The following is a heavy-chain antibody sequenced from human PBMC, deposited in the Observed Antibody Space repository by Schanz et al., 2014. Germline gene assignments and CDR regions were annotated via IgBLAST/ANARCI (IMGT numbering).Heavy chain of an antibody. D-gene: IGHD3-16*01. CDR1: GFTFSTYS. CDR2: ISSTSTYL. Sequence: EVLLVESGGGLVKPGGSVRVSCAASGFTFSTYSMNWVRQAPGKGLEWVSSISSTSTYLYYADSVKGRFTISRDSARNSLYLQMSSLRAEDTAVYYCARGTPFLCDYWGQGTLVTVSS. J-gene: IGHJ4*02. V-gene: IGHV3-21*01. CDR3: ARGTPFLCDY.